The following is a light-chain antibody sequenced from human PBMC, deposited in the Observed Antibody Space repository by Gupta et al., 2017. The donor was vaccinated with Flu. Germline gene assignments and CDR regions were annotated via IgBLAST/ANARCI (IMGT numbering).Light chain of an antibody. V-gene: IGLV1-44*01. CDR2: SNN. CDR1: SSNIGSNT. CDR3: AAWDDSLNGPWV. Sequence: QSVLTQPPSASGTPGQRVTISCSCSSSNIGSNTVNWYQQLPGTAPKLLIYSNNQRPSGVPDRFSGSKSGTSASLAISGLQSEDEADYYCAAWDDSLNGPWVFGGGTKLTVL. J-gene: IGLJ3*02.